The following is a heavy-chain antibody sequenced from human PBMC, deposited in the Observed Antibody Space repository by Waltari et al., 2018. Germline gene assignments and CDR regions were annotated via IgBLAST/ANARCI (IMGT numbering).Heavy chain of an antibody. Sequence: QVQLHESGPGLVKPSETLSLTCDVSGYSIRSGFYWGWIRQPPGKGLEWIGIIYHDGKTHFSPSLQSRVTISVDTSKNQFSLKLKSVTAADTAVYYCARVGPYAGSGYYYGPWEYWGQGTLVAVSS. CDR3: ARVGPYAGSGYYYGPWEY. CDR2: IYHDGKT. D-gene: IGHD3-22*01. J-gene: IGHJ4*02. V-gene: IGHV4-38-2*01. CDR1: GYSIRSGFY.